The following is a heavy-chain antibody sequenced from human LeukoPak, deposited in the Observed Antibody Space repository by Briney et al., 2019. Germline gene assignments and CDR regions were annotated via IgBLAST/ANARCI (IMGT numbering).Heavy chain of an antibody. CDR2: ISSDGNT. Sequence: GGSLRLSCAASGFTVSGNYMSWVRQAPGKGLEWVSAISSDGNTYYADSVKGRFTISRDNSKNPLLLQMNSLRAEDTAVYYCARLTYGEKFEYWGQGTLVTVSS. CDR1: GFTVSGNY. V-gene: IGHV3-53*01. J-gene: IGHJ4*02. CDR3: ARLTYGEKFEY. D-gene: IGHD4-17*01.